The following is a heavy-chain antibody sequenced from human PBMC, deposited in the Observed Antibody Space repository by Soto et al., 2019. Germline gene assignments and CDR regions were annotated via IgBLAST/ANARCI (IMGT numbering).Heavy chain of an antibody. D-gene: IGHD3-22*01. J-gene: IGHJ4*02. Sequence: EVQVLESGGGLIQPGGSLSLSCAASGFTFSSYAMTWVRQAPGKGLEWVSTISGSGGTTYYADSVRGRFTISRDNSKNPLFVQMNSLKVEATDVYYCAKMVDSSGYYPFGNWGQGTLVTVSS. CDR3: AKMVDSSGYYPFGN. V-gene: IGHV3-23*01. CDR2: ISGSGGTT. CDR1: GFTFSSYA.